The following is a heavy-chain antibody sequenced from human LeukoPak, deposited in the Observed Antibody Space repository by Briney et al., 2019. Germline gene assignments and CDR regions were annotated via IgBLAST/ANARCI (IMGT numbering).Heavy chain of an antibody. D-gene: IGHD2-15*01. CDR1: GFTFSSYW. CDR3: ARTPKVSQYGMDV. J-gene: IGHJ6*02. V-gene: IGHV3-7*01. Sequence: PGGSLRLSCTASGFTFSSYWMTWVRQAPGKGLEWVANINQDGSDILYADPVEGRFTISRDNAKNSLYLQMNSVRAEDTAVYFCARTPKVSQYGMDVGGQGTTVTVSS. CDR2: INQDGSDI.